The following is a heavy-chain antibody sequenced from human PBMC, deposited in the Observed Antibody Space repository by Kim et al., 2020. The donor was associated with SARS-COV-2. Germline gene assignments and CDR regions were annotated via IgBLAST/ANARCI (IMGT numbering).Heavy chain of an antibody. Sequence: GGSLRLSCAASGFTFSSYSMNWVRQAPGKGLEWVSSISSSSSYIYYADSVKGRFTISRDNAKNSLYLQMNSLRAEDTAVYYCARDGGRDGYNSPNPFDYWGQGTLVTVSS. J-gene: IGHJ4*02. D-gene: IGHD5-12*01. CDR2: ISSSSSYI. CDR3: ARDGGRDGYNSPNPFDY. V-gene: IGHV3-21*01. CDR1: GFTFSSYS.